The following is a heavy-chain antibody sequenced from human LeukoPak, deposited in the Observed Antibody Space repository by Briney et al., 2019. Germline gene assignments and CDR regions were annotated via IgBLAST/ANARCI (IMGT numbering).Heavy chain of an antibody. J-gene: IGHJ4*02. CDR2: IYSSGST. CDR3: ARVAGYCSGGSCGGPVDY. D-gene: IGHD2-15*01. Sequence: SETLSLTCTVSGGSISSGSYYWSWIRQPAGKGLEWIGRIYSSGSTNYNPSLKSRVTISLDTSKNQFSLKLSSVTAADTAVYYCARVAGYCSGGSCGGPVDYWGQGTLVTVSS. CDR1: GGSISSGSYY. V-gene: IGHV4-61*02.